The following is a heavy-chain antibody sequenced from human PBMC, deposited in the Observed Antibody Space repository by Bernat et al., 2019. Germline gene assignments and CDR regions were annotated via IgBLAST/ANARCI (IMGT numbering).Heavy chain of an antibody. Sequence: EVQLVESGGDLVQPGGSLRLSCAASGFTFSSYDMHWVRQATGKGLEWVFAIGTACDTYCPGSVKGRFTISRDNAKKPWYLQKNSLRAGDTAVYYCARGAYGSSSSGYFDYWGQGTLVTVSS. CDR2: IGTACDT. V-gene: IGHV3-13*04. CDR1: GFTFSSYD. CDR3: ARGAYGSSSSGYFDY. J-gene: IGHJ4*02. D-gene: IGHD3-22*01.